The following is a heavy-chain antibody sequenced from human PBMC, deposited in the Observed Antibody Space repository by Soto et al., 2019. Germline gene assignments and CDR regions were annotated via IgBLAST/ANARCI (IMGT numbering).Heavy chain of an antibody. D-gene: IGHD6-19*01. CDR1: GGSISSSSYY. Sequence: SETLSLTCTVSGGSISSSSYYWGWIRQPPGKGLEWIGYIYYTGSTNYNPSLKSRVTISVDTSKNQFSLKLSSVTAADTAVYYCARGTHDSSGWYSPGYFDYWGQGTLVTVSS. CDR2: IYYTGST. CDR3: ARGTHDSSGWYSPGYFDY. V-gene: IGHV4-61*05. J-gene: IGHJ4*02.